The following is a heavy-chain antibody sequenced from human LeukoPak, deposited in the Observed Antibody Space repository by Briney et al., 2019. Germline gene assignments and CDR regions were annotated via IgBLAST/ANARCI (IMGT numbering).Heavy chain of an antibody. CDR1: GFTFSSYW. CDR2: IKQDGSEK. V-gene: IGHV3-7*01. D-gene: IGHD6-19*01. CDR3: AREGGIAVAGLDY. Sequence: PGGSLRLSCAASGFTFSSYWMGWVRQAPGKGLEWVANIKQDGSEKYYVDSVKGRFTISRDNAKNSLYLQMNSLRAEDTAVYYCAREGGIAVAGLDYWGQGTLVTVSS. J-gene: IGHJ4*02.